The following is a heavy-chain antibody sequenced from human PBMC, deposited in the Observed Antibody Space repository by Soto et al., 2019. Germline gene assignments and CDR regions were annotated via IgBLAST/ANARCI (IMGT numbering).Heavy chain of an antibody. CDR3: ARDRGYDAHDYYYNAMDV. J-gene: IGHJ6*02. CDR2: IRGFSPYT. CDR1: GFTFRAYT. Sequence: GGSLRLSCISSGFTFRAYTMNWVRQSPGKGLEWVPGIRGFSPYTFYAESVKGRFTISRDNAKNSLYLQMNSLRAEDTAVYYCARDRGYDAHDYYYNAMDVWGQGTTVTVSS. V-gene: IGHV3-21*01. D-gene: IGHD3-10*01.